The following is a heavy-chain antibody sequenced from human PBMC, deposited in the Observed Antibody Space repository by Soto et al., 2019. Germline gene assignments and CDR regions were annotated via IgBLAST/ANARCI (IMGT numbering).Heavy chain of an antibody. V-gene: IGHV6-1*01. J-gene: IGHJ5*02. D-gene: IGHD3-22*01. CDR2: TYYRSKWYN. CDR1: GDSVSSNTAT. Sequence: QLQLQQSGPRLVKPSQTLSVTCAISGDSVSSNTATWNWIRQSPSRGLEWLGRTYYRSKWYNDYAVAVKSRITIHPDTSNNQFSLQLNSVTPEDTAVYYCTRLRSSGSTWGQGTLVTVSS. CDR3: TRLRSSGST.